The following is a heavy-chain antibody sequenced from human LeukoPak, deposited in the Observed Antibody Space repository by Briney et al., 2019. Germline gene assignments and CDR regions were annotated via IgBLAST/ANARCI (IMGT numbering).Heavy chain of an antibody. CDR2: IKQDGREK. Sequence: GGSLRLSCAASGFTFSSYWMSWVRQAPGKGLEWVDNIKQDGREKSYVDSVKGRFTISRDKAKNSLYLQMNSLRAEDTAVYYCARVYDILTGYLYYFDYWGQGTLVTVS. V-gene: IGHV3-7*03. J-gene: IGHJ4*02. D-gene: IGHD3-9*01. CDR1: GFTFSSYW. CDR3: ARVYDILTGYLYYFDY.